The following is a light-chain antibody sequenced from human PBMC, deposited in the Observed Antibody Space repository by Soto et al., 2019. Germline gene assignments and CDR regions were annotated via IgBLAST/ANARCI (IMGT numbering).Light chain of an antibody. CDR1: QSLLHSNGNNY. CDR3: LQALQSPPT. V-gene: IGKV2-28*01. CDR2: FGS. Sequence: DIVMTQPPLSLPVTPGEPASISCRSSQSLLHSNGNNYVNWYLQKPGQSPQLLIYFGSTRASGVPDRFSGSGSGIDFTLKISRVEAEDVGVYYCLQALQSPPTFGQGTRLEIK. J-gene: IGKJ5*01.